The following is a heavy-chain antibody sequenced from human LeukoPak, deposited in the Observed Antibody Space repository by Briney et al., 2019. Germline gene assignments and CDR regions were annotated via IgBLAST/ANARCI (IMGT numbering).Heavy chain of an antibody. Sequence: PGGSLRLSCVASGFTFTNYGMSWVRQAPGKGLEWVSGISGSDDNTYYADSVKGRFTISRDTSKNTLYLQMNSLRADDTAVYYCATWIRLWLQYYFDYWGQGSLVTVPS. CDR3: ATWIRLWLQYYFDY. CDR1: GFTFTNYG. J-gene: IGHJ4*02. CDR2: ISGSDDNT. V-gene: IGHV3-23*01. D-gene: IGHD5-18*01.